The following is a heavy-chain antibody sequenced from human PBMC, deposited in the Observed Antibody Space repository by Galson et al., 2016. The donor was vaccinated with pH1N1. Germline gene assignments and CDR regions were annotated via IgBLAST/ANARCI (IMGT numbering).Heavy chain of an antibody. J-gene: IGHJ3*02. CDR1: GDSVSSNSAT. D-gene: IGHD3-3*01. CDR2: TYYRSKWYN. V-gene: IGHV6-1*01. Sequence: CAISGDSVSSNSATWNWIRQSPSRGLEWLGRTYYRSKWYNDYAESVKSRIIISPDTSKNQLSLQLNSVTPADTAVYYCVRGVIDYDFWSGYQDHAAFDIWGQGTIVIVSS. CDR3: VRGVIDYDFWSGYQDHAAFDI.